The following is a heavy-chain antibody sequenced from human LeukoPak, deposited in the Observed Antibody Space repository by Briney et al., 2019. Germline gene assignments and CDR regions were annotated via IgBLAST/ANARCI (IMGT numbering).Heavy chain of an antibody. J-gene: IGHJ4*02. CDR3: AKAPVTTCRGAYCYPFDY. D-gene: IGHD2-21*01. CDR1: GFTLSSYA. V-gene: IGHV3-23*01. CDR2: ICDSGNT. Sequence: GGALRLSCAASGFTLSSYAMSWVRPAPGKGLEWGSAICDSGNTYHADSVKGRFTISRDSSKNTLFLQMNRLRPEDAAVYYCAKAPVTTCRGAYCYPFDYWGQGTLVTVSS.